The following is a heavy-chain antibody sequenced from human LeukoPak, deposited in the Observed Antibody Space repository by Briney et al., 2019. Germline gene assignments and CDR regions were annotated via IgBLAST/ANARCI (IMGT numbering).Heavy chain of an antibody. Sequence: SETLSLTCTLSGRSISSYYWSWIRQPPGEGLEWIGYIYYSGSTNYNPSLKSRVTISVDTSKNQFSLKLSSVTAADTAMYYCASKVAYCSGGSCYGYFDYWGQGTLVTVSS. J-gene: IGHJ4*02. CDR1: GRSISSYY. CDR3: ASKVAYCSGGSCYGYFDY. V-gene: IGHV4-59*08. CDR2: IYYSGST. D-gene: IGHD2-15*01.